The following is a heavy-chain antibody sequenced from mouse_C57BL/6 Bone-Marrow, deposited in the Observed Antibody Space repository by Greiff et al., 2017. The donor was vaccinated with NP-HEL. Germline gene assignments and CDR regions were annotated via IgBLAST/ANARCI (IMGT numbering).Heavy chain of an antibody. D-gene: IGHD2-3*01. CDR1: GYTFTSYG. Sequence: QVQLQQSGAELARPGASVKLSCKASGYTFTSYGISWVKQRTGQGLEWIGEIYPRSGNTYYNEKFKGKATMTADKSSSTAYMELRSLTSEDSAVYFCARDGYHWYFDVWGTGTTVTVSS. CDR2: IYPRSGNT. V-gene: IGHV1-81*01. CDR3: ARDGYHWYFDV. J-gene: IGHJ1*03.